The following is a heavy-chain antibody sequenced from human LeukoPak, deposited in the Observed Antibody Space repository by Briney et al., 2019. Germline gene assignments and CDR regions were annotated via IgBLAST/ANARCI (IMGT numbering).Heavy chain of an antibody. V-gene: IGHV4-59*01. CDR3: ARTTEGYCSSASCFGFSYSYYMDV. Sequence: SETLSLTCTVSGGSISSYYWSWIRQPPGKGLEWNGYIYYSGSTNYNPSLKSGVTISVDTSRNQFSLKLSSVIAADTAVYYCARTTEGYCSSASCFGFSYSYYMDVWGKGTTVTISS. CDR1: GGSISSYY. J-gene: IGHJ6*03. D-gene: IGHD2-2*01. CDR2: IYYSGST.